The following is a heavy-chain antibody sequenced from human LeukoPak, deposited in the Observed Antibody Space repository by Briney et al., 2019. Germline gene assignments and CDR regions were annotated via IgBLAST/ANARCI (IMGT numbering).Heavy chain of an antibody. CDR2: IYYDGSNK. V-gene: IGHV3-33*01. CDR1: GFTFSSYG. J-gene: IGHJ5*02. Sequence: GGSLRLSCAVSGFTFSSYGMHWIRQAPGKGLEWVTVIYYDGSNKYYADSVKGRFTIPRDNSKNTLYLQMNSLRAEDTAVYYCARDLNSWSTFDPWGQGTLVTVSS. D-gene: IGHD6-13*01. CDR3: ARDLNSWSTFDP.